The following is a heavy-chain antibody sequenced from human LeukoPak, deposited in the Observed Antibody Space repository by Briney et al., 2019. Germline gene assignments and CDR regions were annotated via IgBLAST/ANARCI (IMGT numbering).Heavy chain of an antibody. J-gene: IGHJ3*02. CDR1: GASISTSAYY. V-gene: IGHV4-39*07. Sequence: PSETLSLTCSVSGASISTSAYYWGWIRQPPGKGLEWIGRIYITGSTDYNPSLKSRVTMSLDTSKNQFSLKLSSVTAADTAVYFCARLGTVRYFDLSGAFDIWGQGTMVTVSS. CDR2: IYITGST. CDR3: ARLGTVRYFDLSGAFDI. D-gene: IGHD3-9*01.